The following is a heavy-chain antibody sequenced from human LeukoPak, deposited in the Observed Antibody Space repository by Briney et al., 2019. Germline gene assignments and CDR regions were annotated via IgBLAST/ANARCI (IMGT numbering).Heavy chain of an antibody. CDR1: GGTFSSYA. CDR2: IIPIFGTA. V-gene: IGHV1-69*13. J-gene: IGHJ4*02. D-gene: IGHD3-3*01. Sequence: ASVKVSCKASGGTFSSYAISWVRQAPGQGLEWMGGIIPIFGTANYAQKFQGRVTITADESTSTAYMELSSLRSDDTAVYYCARDSFHYDFWSGYAYWGQGTLVTVSS. CDR3: ARDSFHYDFWSGYAY.